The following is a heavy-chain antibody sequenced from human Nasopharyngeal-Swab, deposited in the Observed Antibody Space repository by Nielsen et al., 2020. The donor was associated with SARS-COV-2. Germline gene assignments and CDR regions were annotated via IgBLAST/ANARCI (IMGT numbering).Heavy chain of an antibody. Sequence: WVRQAPGQGLEWMGWINPNSGGTNYAQKFQGRVTMTRDTSISTAYMELSRLRSDDTAVYYCARDQYSGYDSPYYYYGMDVWGQGTTVTVSS. CDR3: ARDQYSGYDSPYYYYGMDV. D-gene: IGHD5-12*01. CDR2: INPNSGGT. V-gene: IGHV1-2*02. J-gene: IGHJ6*02.